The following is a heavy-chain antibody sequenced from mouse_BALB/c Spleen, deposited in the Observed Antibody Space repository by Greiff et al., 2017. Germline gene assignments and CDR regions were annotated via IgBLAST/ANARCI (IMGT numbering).Heavy chain of an antibody. CDR3: TRSWNYAMDY. Sequence: QVQLQQSGAELVKPGASVKLSCKASGYTFTSYYMYWVKQRPGQGLEWIGEINPSNGGTNFNEKFKSKATLTVDKSSSTAYMQLSSLTSEDSAVYYCTRSWNYAMDYWGQGTSVTVS. CDR1: GYTFTSYY. V-gene: IGHV1S81*02. J-gene: IGHJ4*01. CDR2: INPSNGGT.